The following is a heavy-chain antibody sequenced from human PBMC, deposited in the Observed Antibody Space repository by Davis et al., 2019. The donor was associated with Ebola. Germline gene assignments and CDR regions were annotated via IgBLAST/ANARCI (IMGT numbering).Heavy chain of an antibody. CDR1: GFTFSSYV. CDR2: MAIDGSNVK. V-gene: IGHV3-30*04. Sequence: PGGSLRLSCAASGFTFSSYVMHWVRQAPGKGLEWVAVMAIDGSNVKQYTDSVKGRFTISRDNSKNTVYLQMDSLRVDDTAVYYCAREGGLQTSGHCGCFDDWGQGTLVTVSS. D-gene: IGHD3-22*01. J-gene: IGHJ4*02. CDR3: AREGGLQTSGHCGCFDD.